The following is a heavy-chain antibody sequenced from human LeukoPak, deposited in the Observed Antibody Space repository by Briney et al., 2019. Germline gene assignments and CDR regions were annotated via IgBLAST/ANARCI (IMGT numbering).Heavy chain of an antibody. CDR1: GFTFSTYS. Sequence: GGSLRLSCAASGFTFSTYSMNWVRQAPGKGLEWVSAISGSSDYIYYADSVKGRFTISRDNAKNSLLLQMNSLRAEDTAVYYCARAPTVLVGYCSSASCQADYWGQGTLVTVSS. V-gene: IGHV3-21*01. CDR2: ISGSSDYI. J-gene: IGHJ4*02. CDR3: ARAPTVLVGYCSSASCQADY. D-gene: IGHD2-2*01.